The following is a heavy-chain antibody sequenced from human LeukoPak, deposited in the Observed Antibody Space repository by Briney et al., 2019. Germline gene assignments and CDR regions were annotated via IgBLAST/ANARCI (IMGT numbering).Heavy chain of an antibody. CDR3: ARGRFRVAGTYYSDY. V-gene: IGHV4-34*01. CDR2: INHSGST. Sequence: SETLSLTCAVYGESFSGYYWSWIRQPPGKGLEWIGEINHSGSTNYNPSLKSRVTISVDTSKNQFSLKLSSVTAADTAVYYCARGRFRVAGTYYSDYWGQGTLVTVSS. CDR1: GESFSGYY. J-gene: IGHJ4*02. D-gene: IGHD6-19*01.